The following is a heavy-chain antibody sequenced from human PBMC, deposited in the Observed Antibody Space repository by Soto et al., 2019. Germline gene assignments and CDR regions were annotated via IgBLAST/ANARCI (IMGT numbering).Heavy chain of an antibody. J-gene: IGHJ4*02. CDR1: GYSFTSYW. CDR3: ARHSTNWNYN. D-gene: IGHD1-7*01. Sequence: GESLKISCKGSGYSFTSYWISWVRQMPGKGLEWMGRIDPSDSYTNYSPSFQGHVTISADKSISTVYLQWNSLKASDTAMYYCARHSTNWNYNWGQGTLVTVSS. CDR2: IDPSDSYT. V-gene: IGHV5-10-1*01.